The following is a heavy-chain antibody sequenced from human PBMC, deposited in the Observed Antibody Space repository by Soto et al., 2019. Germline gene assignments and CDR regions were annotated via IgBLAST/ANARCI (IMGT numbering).Heavy chain of an antibody. CDR3: ARDERVWFGDLLRRYYAMDV. D-gene: IGHD3-10*01. CDR2: IKQDGSEI. Sequence: GGSLRLSCAASGFTFSNYLMTWVRQAPGKGLEWVANIKQDGSEIHYVDSVKGRFTISRDNAKNSLYLQMNSLRAEDTAVYYCARDERVWFGDLLRRYYAMDVLGQGPTVTVSS. J-gene: IGHJ6*02. CDR1: GFTFSNYL. V-gene: IGHV3-7*01.